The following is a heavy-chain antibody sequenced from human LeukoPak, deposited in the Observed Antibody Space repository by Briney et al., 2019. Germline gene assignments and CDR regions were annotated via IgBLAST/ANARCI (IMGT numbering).Heavy chain of an antibody. Sequence: GGSLRLSCTASGFAFSNNYMSWVRQAPGKGLEWVSAINGRGGSTYYADSVKGRFTISRDNSKNTLYLHMSSLRAEDTAVYYCAKNGHGSGSYYPRTKYYFDYWGQGTLVTVSS. CDR3: AKNGHGSGSYYPRTKYYFDY. J-gene: IGHJ4*02. D-gene: IGHD3-10*01. CDR1: GFAFSNNY. V-gene: IGHV3-23*01. CDR2: INGRGGST.